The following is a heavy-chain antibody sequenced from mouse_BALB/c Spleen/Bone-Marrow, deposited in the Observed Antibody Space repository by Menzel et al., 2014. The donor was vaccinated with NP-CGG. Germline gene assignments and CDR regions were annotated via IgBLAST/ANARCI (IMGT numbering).Heavy chain of an antibody. Sequence: EVKLVESGGGLVKPGGSLKLSCAASGFNFSSYGMSWVRQTPEKRLEWVASISGGGSYTYFPDSVKGRITISRDNAKNNLYLQMSSLRSEDTALYYCARHDYDWFAYRGQGTLVTVSA. CDR2: ISGGGSYT. CDR3: ARHDYDWFAY. V-gene: IGHV5-9-2*01. CDR1: GFNFSSYG. D-gene: IGHD2-4*01. J-gene: IGHJ3*01.